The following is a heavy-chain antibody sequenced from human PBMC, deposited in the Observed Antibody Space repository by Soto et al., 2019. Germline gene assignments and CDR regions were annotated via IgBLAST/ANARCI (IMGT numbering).Heavy chain of an antibody. CDR1: GFTFSKYW. CDR2: IDPYDTGI. Sequence: EVHLVESGGGLVQPGGSLRLSCAASGFTFSKYWFHWVRQAPGKGLMWVSRIDPYDTGITYADSVKGRFTISRDNARNTLYLQMDSLTAEDTAVYYCVRDITGAGDYLAQGTLVTVSS. V-gene: IGHV3-74*01. J-gene: IGHJ4*02. CDR3: VRDITGAGDY. D-gene: IGHD1-1*01.